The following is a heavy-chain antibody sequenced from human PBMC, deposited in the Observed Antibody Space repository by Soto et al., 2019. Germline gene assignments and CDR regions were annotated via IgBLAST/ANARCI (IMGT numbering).Heavy chain of an antibody. D-gene: IGHD3-3*01. CDR1: GFTFSSYA. Sequence: QVQLVESGGGVVQPGRSLRLSCAASGFTFSSYAMHWVRQAPGKGLEWVAVISYDGSNKYYADSVKGRFTISRDNSKNSLYLQMNSLRAEDTAVYYCARPISAVVTIFGVVPDAFDIWGQGTMVTVSS. CDR3: ARPISAVVTIFGVVPDAFDI. V-gene: IGHV3-30-3*01. J-gene: IGHJ3*02. CDR2: ISYDGSNK.